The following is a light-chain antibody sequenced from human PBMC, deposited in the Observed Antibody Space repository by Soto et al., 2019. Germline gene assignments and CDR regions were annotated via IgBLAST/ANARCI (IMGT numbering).Light chain of an antibody. CDR2: GTS. V-gene: IGKV3-20*01. Sequence: EVVLTQSPGMLSLSPGERATLSCRASQSVSSSYLGWYQQRPGQAPRLLMYGTSRRATGIPDRFSGSGSGTDFTLTISRLEPEDFAVYYCQQYGAQPYYFGQGPSWRSN. J-gene: IGKJ2*01. CDR3: QQYGAQPYY. CDR1: QSVSSSY.